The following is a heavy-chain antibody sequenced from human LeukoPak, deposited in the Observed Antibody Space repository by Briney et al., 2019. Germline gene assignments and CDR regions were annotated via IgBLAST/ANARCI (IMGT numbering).Heavy chain of an antibody. Sequence: ASVKVSCKASGYTFTGYYKHWVRQAPGQGLEWMGWINPNSGGTNYAQKFQGWVTMTRDTSISTAYMELSRLRSDDTAVYYCARGGYSYGSYYYYGMDVWGKGTTVTVSS. D-gene: IGHD5-18*01. CDR3: ARGGYSYGSYYYYGMDV. CDR1: GYTFTGYY. CDR2: INPNSGGT. J-gene: IGHJ6*04. V-gene: IGHV1-2*04.